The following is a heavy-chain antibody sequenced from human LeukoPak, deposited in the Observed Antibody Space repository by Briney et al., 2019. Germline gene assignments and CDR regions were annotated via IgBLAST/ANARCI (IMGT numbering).Heavy chain of an antibody. J-gene: IGHJ5*02. CDR3: ARGVGYCSGGSCYRWFDP. D-gene: IGHD2-15*01. CDR1: GYTFTSYD. CDR2: MNPNSGNT. Sequence: GSVKVSCKASGYTFTSYDINWVRQATGQGLEWMGWMNPNSGNTGYAQQFPGRVTMTRNTSINTAYMELSSLRSEDTAVYYCARGVGYCSGGSCYRWFDPWGQGTLVAVSS. V-gene: IGHV1-8*01.